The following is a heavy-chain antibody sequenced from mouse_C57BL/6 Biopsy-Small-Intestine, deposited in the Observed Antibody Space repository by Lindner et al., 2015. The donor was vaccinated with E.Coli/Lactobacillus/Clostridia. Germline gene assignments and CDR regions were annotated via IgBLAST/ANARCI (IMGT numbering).Heavy chain of an antibody. CDR1: GYTLTELS. D-gene: IGHD1-3*01. J-gene: IGHJ2*01. CDR3: ARQVGVYFDY. CDR2: FDPEDDGT. V-gene: IGHV1-18*01. Sequence: SVKVSCKVSGYTLTELSMHWVRQAPGKGLEWMGGFDPEDDGTIYAQKFRGRVTMTEDTSTDTAYMELSSLRSDDTAVYYCARQVGVYFDYWGQGTLVTVSS.